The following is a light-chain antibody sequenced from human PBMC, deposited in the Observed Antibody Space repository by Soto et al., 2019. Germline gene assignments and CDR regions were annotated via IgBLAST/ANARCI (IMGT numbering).Light chain of an antibody. CDR2: AAS. Sequence: DIQMTQSPSSLPASVGDRVTITCRASLSISAFLNWYQHKPGKAPKLLIYAASSLQSGVPSRFSGRGSGTDFTLTISSLQPEDFATYYCQQTFSIPYTFGQGTKLEIK. CDR1: LSISAF. J-gene: IGKJ2*01. V-gene: IGKV1-39*01. CDR3: QQTFSIPYT.